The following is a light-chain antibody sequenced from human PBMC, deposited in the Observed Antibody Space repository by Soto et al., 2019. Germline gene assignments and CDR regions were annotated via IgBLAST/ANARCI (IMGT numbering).Light chain of an antibody. CDR2: QAS. J-gene: IGKJ4*02. CDR1: QTISTW. CDR3: EQYDNHTLT. V-gene: IGKV1-5*03. Sequence: DIQMAQSPSTLSANVGDRVSITCRASQTISTWLAWYQQKPGKAPNLLIYQASTLETGVPSRFSDSGSGTEFTLNISGLQPDDFATYYCEQYDNHTLTFGGGKKV.